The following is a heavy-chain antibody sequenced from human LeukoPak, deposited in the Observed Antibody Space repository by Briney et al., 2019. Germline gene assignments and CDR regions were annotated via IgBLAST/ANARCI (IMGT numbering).Heavy chain of an antibody. V-gene: IGHV4-4*02. D-gene: IGHD1-14*01. CDR2: IYHSGSP. J-gene: IGHJ5*01. CDR1: GGSISSNNW. Sequence: SGTLSLTCAVSGGSISSNNWWGWVRQPPGKGLEWIGEIYHSGSPNYNPFLKSRVTISVDKSRNHFSLNLSSVTAADTAVYFCARGANHPFDPWGQGTLVTVSS. CDR3: ARGANHPFDP.